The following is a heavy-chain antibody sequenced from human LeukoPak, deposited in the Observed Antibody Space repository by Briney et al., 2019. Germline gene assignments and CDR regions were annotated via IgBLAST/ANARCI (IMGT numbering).Heavy chain of an antibody. CDR2: INHSGST. CDR1: GGSFSGYY. V-gene: IGHV4-34*01. J-gene: IGHJ4*02. CDR3: ARSPSGWYGY. D-gene: IGHD6-19*01. Sequence: SETLSLTCAVYGGSFSGYYWSWIRQPPGKGLEWIGEINHSGSTNYNPSLKSRVTISVDTSKNQFSLKLSSVTAADTAVYYCARSPSGWYGYWGQGTLVTVSS.